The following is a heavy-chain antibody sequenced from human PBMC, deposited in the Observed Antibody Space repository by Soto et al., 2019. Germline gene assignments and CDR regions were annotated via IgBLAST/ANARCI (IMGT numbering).Heavy chain of an antibody. V-gene: IGHV4-30-4*01. CDR3: AREQNILTGYEWFDP. D-gene: IGHD3-9*01. CDR2: IYYSGST. J-gene: IGHJ5*02. Sequence: QVQLQESGPGLVKPSQTLSLTCTVSGGSISSGDYYWSWIRQPPGKGLEWIGYIYYSGSTYYNPSLKSRVTIAVDTSKNQFSLKLSSVTAADTAVYYCAREQNILTGYEWFDPWGQATLLTVSS. CDR1: GGSISSGDYY.